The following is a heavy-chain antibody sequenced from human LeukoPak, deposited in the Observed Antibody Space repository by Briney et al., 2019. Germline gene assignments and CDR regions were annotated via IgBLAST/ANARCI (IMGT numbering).Heavy chain of an antibody. CDR1: GGSISSYY. Sequence: SETLSLTCTVSGGSISSYYWSWIRQPPGKGLEWIGYIYYSGSTNYNPSLKRRVTISVDTSKNQFSLKLSSVTAADTAVYYCARGVIQYSYGYQHYFDYWGQGTQITVSS. J-gene: IGHJ4*02. CDR2: IYYSGST. CDR3: ARGVIQYSYGYQHYFDY. V-gene: IGHV4-59*01. D-gene: IGHD5-18*01.